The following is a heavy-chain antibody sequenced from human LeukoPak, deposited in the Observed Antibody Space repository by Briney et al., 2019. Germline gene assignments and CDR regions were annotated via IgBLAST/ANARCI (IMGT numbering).Heavy chain of an antibody. V-gene: IGHV4-59*08. CDR2: IYYSGST. CDR3: ARGMTTGPDP. D-gene: IGHD4-17*01. Sequence: SETLSLTCTVSGGSISSYSWSWIRQPPGKGLEWIGYIYYSGSTNYNPSLKSRLTMSVDTSKNQFSLKLSSVTAADTAVYYCARGMTTGPDPWGQGTLVTVSS. CDR1: GGSISSYS. J-gene: IGHJ5*02.